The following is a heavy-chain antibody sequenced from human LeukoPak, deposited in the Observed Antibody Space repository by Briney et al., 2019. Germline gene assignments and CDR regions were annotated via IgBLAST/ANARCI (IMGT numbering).Heavy chain of an antibody. D-gene: IGHD2-2*01. Sequence: PGRSLRLSCAASGFSFDDYAMHWVRQAPGKGLEWVSGISWNRGSIGYADSVKGRFTISRDNSKNTLYLQMNSLRAEDTAVYYCANDPRIVVVPAAIPLRSLDAFDIWGQGTMVTVSS. J-gene: IGHJ3*02. V-gene: IGHV3-9*01. CDR2: ISWNRGSI. CDR3: ANDPRIVVVPAAIPLRSLDAFDI. CDR1: GFSFDDYA.